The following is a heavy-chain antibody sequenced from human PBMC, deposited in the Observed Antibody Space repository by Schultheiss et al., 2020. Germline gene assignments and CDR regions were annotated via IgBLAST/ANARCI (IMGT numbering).Heavy chain of an antibody. D-gene: IGHD6-6*01. J-gene: IGHJ4*02. CDR1: GFTFSSYS. CDR3: ARVYSNSSGNNFDY. CDR2: ISRSSSTI. Sequence: GESLKISCAASGFTFSSYSMNWVRQAPGKGLEWVSYISRSSSTIYYADSVKGRFTISRDNAKNSLYLQMNSLRDEDTAVYYCARVYSNSSGNNFDYWGQGTLVTVSS. V-gene: IGHV3-48*02.